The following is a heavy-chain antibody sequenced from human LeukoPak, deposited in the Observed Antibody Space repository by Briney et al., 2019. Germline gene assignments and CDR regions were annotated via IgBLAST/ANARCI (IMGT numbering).Heavy chain of an antibody. V-gene: IGHV4-38-2*02. D-gene: IGHD1-26*01. CDR3: AGGRSGSYGY. J-gene: IGHJ4*02. CDR1: GYSISSGYY. CDR2: IYHSGTT. Sequence: PSETLSLTCTVSGYSISSGYYWGWIRQPPGKGLEWIGSIYHSGTTYYNPSLKSRVTISVDTSKNQFSLRLSSVTAADTAVYYCAGGRSGSYGYWGQGTLVTVSS.